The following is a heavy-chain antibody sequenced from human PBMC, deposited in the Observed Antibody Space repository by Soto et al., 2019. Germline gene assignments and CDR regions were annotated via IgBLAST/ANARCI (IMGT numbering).Heavy chain of an antibody. D-gene: IGHD4-4*01. Sequence: EVQLVESGGGLVQPGESLRLSCAASGFTFSGSAMHWVRQAPGKGLEWVGRIRSKPNNYATAYAASVKGRFSISRDDSKNTAYLLVNGLKTEDTAVYYCSAGQNDYNYYYYYPMDVWGRGTTVTVSS. J-gene: IGHJ6*02. CDR1: GFTFSGSA. CDR2: IRSKPNNYAT. V-gene: IGHV3-73*02. CDR3: SAGQNDYNYYYYYPMDV.